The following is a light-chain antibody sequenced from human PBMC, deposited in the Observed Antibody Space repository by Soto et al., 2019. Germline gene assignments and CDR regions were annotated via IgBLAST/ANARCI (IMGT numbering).Light chain of an antibody. CDR3: QNYNRAPWT. V-gene: IGKV1-27*01. CDR1: EDISNY. CDR2: GAS. Sequence: DIQMTQSPSSLSASVGDRVTITCRASEDISNYLAWYQQKPGKVPKLRIYGASTLQSGVPSRFSGSGSGTDFTLTISSLQTEDVATYYCQNYNRAPWTFGQGTKVESK. J-gene: IGKJ1*01.